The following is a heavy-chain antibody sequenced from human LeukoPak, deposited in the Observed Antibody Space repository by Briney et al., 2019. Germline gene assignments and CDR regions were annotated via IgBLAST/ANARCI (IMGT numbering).Heavy chain of an antibody. CDR3: AGGEYSSSWTSMDV. Sequence: SETLSLTCTVSGGSVSSYYWSWIWHPPRKGLEWIGYIYYSGSTNYNPSLKSRVTISVDKSKKQFSLKLGSVTAADTAVYYCAGGEYSSSWTSMDVWGQGTTVTVSS. CDR1: GGSVSSYY. D-gene: IGHD6-13*01. V-gene: IGHV4-59*08. J-gene: IGHJ6*02. CDR2: IYYSGST.